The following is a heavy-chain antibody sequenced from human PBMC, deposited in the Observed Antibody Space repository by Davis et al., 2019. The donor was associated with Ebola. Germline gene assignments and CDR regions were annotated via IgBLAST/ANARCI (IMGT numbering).Heavy chain of an antibody. CDR3: ARDRATRPGFGHYYYYGMDV. V-gene: IGHV3-21*01. Sequence: GGSLRLSCAASGFTFSSYSMNWVRQPPGKGLEWVSSISSSSSYIYYADSVKGRFTISRDNAKNTLYLQMNSLRAEDTAVYYCARDRATRPGFGHYYYYGMDVWGQGTTVTVSS. D-gene: IGHD6-6*01. CDR2: ISSSSSYI. CDR1: GFTFSSYS. J-gene: IGHJ6*02.